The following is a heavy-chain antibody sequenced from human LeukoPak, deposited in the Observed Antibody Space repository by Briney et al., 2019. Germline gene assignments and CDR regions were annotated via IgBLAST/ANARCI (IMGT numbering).Heavy chain of an antibody. CDR1: GGTFSSYA. D-gene: IGHD3-9*01. J-gene: IGHJ4*02. CDR2: IIPIFGTA. V-gene: IGHV1-69*13. Sequence: GASVKVSCKASGGTFSSYAISWVRQAPGQGLEWMGGIIPIFGTANYAQKFQGRVTITADESTSTAYMELSSLRSEDTAVYYRATYYDILTGYYRWGQGTLVTVSS. CDR3: ATYYDILTGYYR.